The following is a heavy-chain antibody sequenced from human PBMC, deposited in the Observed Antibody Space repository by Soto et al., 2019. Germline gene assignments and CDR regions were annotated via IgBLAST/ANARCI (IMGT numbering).Heavy chain of an antibody. V-gene: IGHV4-31*03. J-gene: IGHJ4*01. Sequence: QVQLQESGPGLVKPSQTLSLTCTVSGGSISSGGDYWSCIRQHPGKGLEWIGYIYYSGSTYYNPSLKSRVTISVDTSKNQFSLKLSSVTAADTAVYYCARGVTLVRGVIHTPYFDYWGHAALVTVSS. CDR3: ARGVTLVRGVIHTPYFDY. D-gene: IGHD3-10*01. CDR2: IYYSGST. CDR1: GGSISSGGDY.